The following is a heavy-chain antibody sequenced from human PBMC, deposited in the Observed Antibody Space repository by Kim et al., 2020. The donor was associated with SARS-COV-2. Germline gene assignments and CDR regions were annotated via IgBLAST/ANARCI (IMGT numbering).Heavy chain of an antibody. CDR2: IKQDGSEK. D-gene: IGHD3-16*01. CDR1: GFKFNYYW. V-gene: IGHV3-7*01. J-gene: IGHJ4*01. CDR3: VRYYDSFTSGKSYFYFD. Sequence: GGSLRLSCAASGFKFNYYWMSWVRQVPGKGLEWVANIKQDGSEKYYVDSVNGRFTVSRDNPKSSLYLQMNSLRAEDPAVYYCVRYYDSFTSGKSYFYFD.